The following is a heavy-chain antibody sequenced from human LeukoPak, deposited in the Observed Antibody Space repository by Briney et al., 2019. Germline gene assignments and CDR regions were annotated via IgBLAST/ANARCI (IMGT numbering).Heavy chain of an antibody. V-gene: IGHV1-8*01. CDR3: ASQSTYYDFWSGYPYYYYYYGMDV. CDR2: MNPNSGNT. CDR1: GYTFTSYD. J-gene: IGHJ6*02. D-gene: IGHD3-3*01. Sequence: EASVKVSCKASGYTFTSYDINWVRQATGQGLERMGWMNPNSGNTGYAQKFQGRVTMTRNTSISTAYMELSSLRSEDTAVYYCASQSTYYDFWSGYPYYYYYYGMDVWGQGTTVTVSS.